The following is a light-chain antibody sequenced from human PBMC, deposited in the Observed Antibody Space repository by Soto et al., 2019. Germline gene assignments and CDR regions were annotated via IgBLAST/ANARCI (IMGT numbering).Light chain of an antibody. V-gene: IGKV3-20*01. CDR3: QQYGSSPLT. CDR2: AAS. Sequence: EIVLTQSPGTLFLSPGERATLSCRASQSVSSNYLAWYQKRRGQPPMILIYAASIRATGIPDRFSGSGSGTDFTLTINRLEPEDFAVYYCQQYGSSPLTFGPGTKVDIK. CDR1: QSVSSNY. J-gene: IGKJ3*01.